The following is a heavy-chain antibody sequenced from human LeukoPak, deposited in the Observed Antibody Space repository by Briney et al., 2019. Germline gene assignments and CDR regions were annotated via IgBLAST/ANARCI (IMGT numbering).Heavy chain of an antibody. V-gene: IGHV3-9*01. J-gene: IGHJ4*02. CDR3: AKTGSGWYDDYFDY. CDR1: GFTFHDYA. D-gene: IGHD6-19*01. Sequence: GGSLRLSCVASGFTFHDYAMHWVRQAPGKGLEWVSGITWNSGHIVYADSVKGRFTISRDNAKNSLYLQMNSLRAEDTALYYCAKTGSGWYDDYFDYWGQGTLVTVSS. CDR2: ITWNSGHI.